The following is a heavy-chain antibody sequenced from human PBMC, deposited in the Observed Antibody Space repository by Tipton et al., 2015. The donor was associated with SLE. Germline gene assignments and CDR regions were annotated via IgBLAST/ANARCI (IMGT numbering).Heavy chain of an antibody. CDR2: IYYTGST. J-gene: IGHJ4*02. CDR1: GGSFSSETYL. CDR3: ARVSAARSLLDY. D-gene: IGHD6-6*01. V-gene: IGHV4-39*07. Sequence: TLSLTCTVSGGSFSSETYLWGWIRQPPGKGLGWIGDIYYTGSTYYNPSLKSRVTISIDTSKNQFSLKLTSVTAADTAVYYCARVSAARSLLDYWGQGTLVTVSS.